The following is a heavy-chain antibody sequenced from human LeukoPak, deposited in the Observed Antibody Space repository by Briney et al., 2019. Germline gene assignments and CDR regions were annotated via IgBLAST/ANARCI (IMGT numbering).Heavy chain of an antibody. Sequence: SETLSLTCTVSGGSISSYYWSWIRQPPGKGLEWIGYIYYSGSTNYNPSLKSRVTISVDTSKNQFSLKLSSVTAADTAVYYCARDEWLSPFDYWGQGTLATVSS. CDR1: GGSISSYY. CDR3: ARDEWLSPFDY. D-gene: IGHD3-3*01. J-gene: IGHJ4*02. V-gene: IGHV4-59*12. CDR2: IYYSGST.